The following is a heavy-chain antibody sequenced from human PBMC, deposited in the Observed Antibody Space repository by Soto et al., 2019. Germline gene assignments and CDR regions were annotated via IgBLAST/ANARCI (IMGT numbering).Heavy chain of an antibody. CDR2: IKQDGSEK. Sequence: SLRLSCAASGFTFSSYWMSWVRQAPGKGLEWVANIKQDGSEKYYVDSVKGRFTISRDNAKNSLYLQMNSLRAEDTAVYYCARGPDFWSGYPDYWGQGTLVTVSS. V-gene: IGHV3-7*03. D-gene: IGHD3-3*01. CDR3: ARGPDFWSGYPDY. CDR1: GFTFSSYW. J-gene: IGHJ4*02.